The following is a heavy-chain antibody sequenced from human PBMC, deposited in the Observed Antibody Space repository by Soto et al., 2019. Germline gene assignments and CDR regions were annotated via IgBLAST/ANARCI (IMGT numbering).Heavy chain of an antibody. D-gene: IGHD6-19*01. CDR3: ARSGSGSGWL. CDR2: IYYSGST. V-gene: IGHV4-61*01. J-gene: IGHJ4*02. Sequence: QVQLQESGPGLVKPSETLSLTCTVSGGSVSSGRFYWSWSRQPPGKGLEWIGYIYYSGSTKYTPSLRSRVTLSVDTSKNQCSLKLTSVTAADTALYYCARSGSGSGWLGGQVTLVTVSS. CDR1: GGSVSSGRFY.